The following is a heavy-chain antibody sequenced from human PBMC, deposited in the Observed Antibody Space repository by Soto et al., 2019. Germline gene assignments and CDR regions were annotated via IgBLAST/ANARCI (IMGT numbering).Heavy chain of an antibody. CDR3: ARGLRFLEEAY. CDR2: IYYSGST. CDR1: GGSINSYF. J-gene: IGHJ4*02. V-gene: IGHV4-59*01. D-gene: IGHD3-3*01. Sequence: ETLSLTCTVSGGSINSYFWSWIRQPPGKGLEWIGYIYYSGSTNYNPSLKSRVTISVDTSKNQFSLKLSSVTAADTALYYCARGLRFLEEAYWGQGTLVTVSS.